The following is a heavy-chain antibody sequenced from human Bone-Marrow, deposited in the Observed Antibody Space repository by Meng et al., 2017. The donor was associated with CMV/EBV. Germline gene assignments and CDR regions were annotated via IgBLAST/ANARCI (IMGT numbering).Heavy chain of an antibody. CDR1: GFILSNNY. J-gene: IGHJ4*02. D-gene: IGHD3-3*01. CDR3: ARDTDYDFWSGYHHFDY. CDR2: IYTGGGT. Sequence: GGSLRLSCAASGFILSNNYMSWVRQAPGKGLKWVSVIYTGGGTYYTDSVKGRFTISRDNSKDTLYLQMNSLRAEDTAVYYCARDTDYDFWSGYHHFDYWGQGTLVTVSS. V-gene: IGHV3-53*01.